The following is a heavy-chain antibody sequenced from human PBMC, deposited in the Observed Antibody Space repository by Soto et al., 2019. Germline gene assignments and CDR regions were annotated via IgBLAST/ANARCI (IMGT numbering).Heavy chain of an antibody. CDR1: GGTFSSYT. Sequence: SVKVSCKASGGTFSSYTISWVRQAPGQGLEWMGRIIPILGIANYAQKFQGRVTITADKSTSTAYMELSSLRSEDTAVYYCGRWLTVCSGTSCYVRNNLPFSYGAFDIWGQGTMVTVSS. CDR2: IIPILGIA. V-gene: IGHV1-69*02. D-gene: IGHD2-2*01. CDR3: GRWLTVCSGTSCYVRNNLPFSYGAFDI. J-gene: IGHJ3*02.